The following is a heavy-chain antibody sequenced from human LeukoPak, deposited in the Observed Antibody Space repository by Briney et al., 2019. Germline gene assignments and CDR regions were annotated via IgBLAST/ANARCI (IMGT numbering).Heavy chain of an antibody. J-gene: IGHJ4*02. CDR2: ISGSGGST. D-gene: IGHD3-10*01. CDR1: GFTFSSYA. CDR3: AKDLYYYGSGSYYKAWDY. V-gene: IGHV3-23*01. Sequence: GGSLRLSCAASGFTFSSYAMSWVRQAPGKGLEWVSAISGSGGSTYYADSVKGRFTISRDNSKNTLYLQMNSLRAEDSAVYYCAKDLYYYGSGSYYKAWDYWGQGTLVTVSS.